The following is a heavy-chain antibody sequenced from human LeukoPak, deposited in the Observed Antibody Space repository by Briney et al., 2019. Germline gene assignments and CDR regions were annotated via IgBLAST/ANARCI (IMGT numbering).Heavy chain of an antibody. V-gene: IGHV4/OR15-8*02. Sequence: PSETLSLTCGVSGGSIRSTNWWSWVRQPPGQGLEWIGEISLSGQTNFNPSLNGRVTMSLDEPRNQLSLKLTSVTTPDTAIYYCSRESGAFCPFGYWGQGTLVIVPP. CDR3: SRESGAFCPFGY. CDR2: ISLSGQT. CDR1: GGSIRSTNW. J-gene: IGHJ4*02. D-gene: IGHD1-26*01.